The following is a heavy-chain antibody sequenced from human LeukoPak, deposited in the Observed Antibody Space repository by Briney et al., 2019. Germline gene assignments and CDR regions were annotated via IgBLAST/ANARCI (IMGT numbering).Heavy chain of an antibody. J-gene: IGHJ5*02. CDR2: IYHSGST. D-gene: IGHD3-3*01. CDR3: ARVPYYDFWSGYYYWFDP. Sequence: PSETLSLTCAVSGGSISSSNWWSWVRQPPGKGLEWIGEIYHSGSTNYNPSLKSRVTISVDTSKNQFSLKLSSVTAADTAVYYCARVPYYDFWSGYYYWFDPWGQGTLVTVSS. CDR1: GGSISSSNW. V-gene: IGHV4-4*02.